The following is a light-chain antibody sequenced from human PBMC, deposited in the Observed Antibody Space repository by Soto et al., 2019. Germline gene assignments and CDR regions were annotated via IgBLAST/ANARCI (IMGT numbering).Light chain of an antibody. CDR1: SSDVGGYNY. Sequence: QSALTQPPSASGSPGQSVTISCTGTSSDVGGYNYVSWYQQNPGKFPKLMIYEVNKRPSGVPDRFSGSKSGNTASLTVSGLQAEDEADYYCTSYAGGNNVFGTGTKVTVL. V-gene: IGLV2-8*01. CDR2: EVN. J-gene: IGLJ1*01. CDR3: TSYAGGNNV.